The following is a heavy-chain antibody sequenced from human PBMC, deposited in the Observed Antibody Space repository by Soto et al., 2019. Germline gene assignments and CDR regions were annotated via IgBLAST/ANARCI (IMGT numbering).Heavy chain of an antibody. Sequence: GGSLRLSCAASGFTFSSYDMHWVRQATGQGLEWVSAIGTAGDTYYPGSVKGRFTISRENAKNSLYLQMNSLRAEDTAVYYCAREFGDSYYYYGMDVWGQGTTVTVSS. CDR2: IGTAGDT. J-gene: IGHJ6*02. CDR1: GFTFSSYD. V-gene: IGHV3-13*01. D-gene: IGHD3-10*01. CDR3: AREFGDSYYYYGMDV.